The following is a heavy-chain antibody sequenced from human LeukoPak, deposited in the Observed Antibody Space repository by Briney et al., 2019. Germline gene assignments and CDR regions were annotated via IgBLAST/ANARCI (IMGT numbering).Heavy chain of an antibody. CDR3: HVWGTYRYQDY. Sequence: PGGSLRLSCAASGFTSSNAWMSWVRQAPGEGLGWGGRIKSKTEGGTTDYAAPVKGRFTISRDESKNTLYLQMNSLITEDTAVYYCHVWGTYRYQDYWGQGTLVTVSS. J-gene: IGHJ4*02. CDR1: GFTSSNAW. D-gene: IGHD3-16*02. CDR2: IKSKTEGGTT. V-gene: IGHV3-15*01.